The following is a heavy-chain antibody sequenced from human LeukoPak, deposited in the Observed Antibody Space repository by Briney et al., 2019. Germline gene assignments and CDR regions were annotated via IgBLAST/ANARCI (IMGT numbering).Heavy chain of an antibody. CDR3: AREGSGWYFDS. CDR2: ISYDGSNK. CDR1: GFTFSSYA. V-gene: IGHV3-30-3*01. D-gene: IGHD6-19*01. Sequence: PGGSLRLSCAASGFTFSSYAMSWVRQAPGKGLEWVAVISYDGSNKYYAGSVKGRFTISRDNSKNTLYLQMSSLRPEDTAVYYCAREGSGWYFDSWGQGTLVTVSS. J-gene: IGHJ4*02.